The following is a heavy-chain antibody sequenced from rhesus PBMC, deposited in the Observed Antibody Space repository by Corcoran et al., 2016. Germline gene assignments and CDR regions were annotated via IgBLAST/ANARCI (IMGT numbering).Heavy chain of an antibody. CDR3: AGDIVTGTTLFDQ. CDR1: GGSFSSYW. CDR2: INGKGGST. J-gene: IGHJ4*01. D-gene: IGHD1-7*02. Sequence: QVQLQESGPGLVRPSETLSLTCAVSGGSFSSYWWSWIRQPPGKGREWVGEINGKGGSTHSNPSPKSRVTISTGASKNLLSLNLRSVAAAATAVYYCAGDIVTGTTLFDQWGQGVLVTVSS. V-gene: IGHV4-80*01.